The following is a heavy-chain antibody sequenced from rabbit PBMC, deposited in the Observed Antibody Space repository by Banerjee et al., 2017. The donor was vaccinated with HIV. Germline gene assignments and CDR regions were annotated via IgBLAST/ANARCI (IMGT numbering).Heavy chain of an antibody. Sequence: SLEESGGGLVQPEGSLTLTCKASGFDFSSNAMYWVRQAPGKGLEWIASIDSGSSGTTYYASWAKGRFTGSKTSSTTVTLQMTSLTAADTATYFCARDLAGVIGWNFNLWGQGTLVTVS. V-gene: IGHV1S40*01. J-gene: IGHJ4*01. CDR3: ARDLAGVIGWNFNL. CDR2: IDSGSSGTT. CDR1: GFDFSSNA. D-gene: IGHD4-1*01.